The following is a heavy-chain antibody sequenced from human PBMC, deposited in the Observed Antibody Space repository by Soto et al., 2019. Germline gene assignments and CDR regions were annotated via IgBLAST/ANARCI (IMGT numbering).Heavy chain of an antibody. CDR3: ARELVRPAAQPYYFDY. Sequence: QVQLVQSGAEVKKPGSSVKVSCKASGGTFSSYAISWVRQAPGQGLEWMGGIIPIFGTANYAQKCQGRVTITADESTSTGYMELSSLISEDTAVYYCARELVRPAAQPYYFDYWGQGTLVIVSS. D-gene: IGHD2-2*01. V-gene: IGHV1-69*01. CDR1: GGTFSSYA. J-gene: IGHJ4*02. CDR2: IIPIFGTA.